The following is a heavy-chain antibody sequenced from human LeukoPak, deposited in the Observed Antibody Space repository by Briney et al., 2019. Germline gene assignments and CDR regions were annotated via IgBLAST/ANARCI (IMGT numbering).Heavy chain of an antibody. Sequence: PGGSLRLSSATSGLTFSSHALSWVRHAPGKGLDSVSPISGSGGSTYYADSVKGRFTISRDNSKNTLYLQMNSLRAEDTAVYYCAKDPLLRDYYFDYWGQGTLVTVTS. D-gene: IGHD3-22*01. V-gene: IGHV3-23*01. CDR1: GLTFSSHA. CDR3: AKDPLLRDYYFDY. J-gene: IGHJ4*02. CDR2: ISGSGGST.